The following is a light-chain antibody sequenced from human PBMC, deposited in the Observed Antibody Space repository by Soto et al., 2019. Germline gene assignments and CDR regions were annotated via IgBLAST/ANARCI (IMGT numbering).Light chain of an antibody. CDR3: QQYDNLPT. CDR1: QDISNH. J-gene: IGKJ2*01. V-gene: IGKV1-33*01. CDR2: DAS. Sequence: DIQMTQSPSSLSASVGDRVTITCQASQDISNHLNWYQQKPGKAPKLLMYDASNLEAGVPSRFSGSGSGTDFTFTISSLQPEDIATYYCQQYDNLPTFGQGTKLEIK.